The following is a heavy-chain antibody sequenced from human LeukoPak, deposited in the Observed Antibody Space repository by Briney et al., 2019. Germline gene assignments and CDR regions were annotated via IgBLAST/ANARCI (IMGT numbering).Heavy chain of an antibody. V-gene: IGHV3-30*04. CDR3: ARGAHKRDDYGGFFDY. CDR2: ISSDGSKK. Sequence: GGSLRLSCAASGFTFSNYAMHWVRQAPGKGLEWVAVISSDGSKKDYADSVKGRFTISRDNSKNTLYVQMNSLRGEDTAVYFCARGAHKRDDYGGFFDYWGQGTLVTVSS. D-gene: IGHD4-23*01. CDR1: GFTFSNYA. J-gene: IGHJ4*02.